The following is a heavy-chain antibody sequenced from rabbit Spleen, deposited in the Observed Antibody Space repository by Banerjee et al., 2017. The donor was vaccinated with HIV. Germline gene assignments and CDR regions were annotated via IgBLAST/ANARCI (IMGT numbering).Heavy chain of an antibody. CDR2: IRGGGSNGI. J-gene: IGHJ4*01. CDR3: ARGRWSDGWGLDL. V-gene: IGHV1S45*01. Sequence: QEQLVESGGDLVKPGASLTLTCTASGFDFSSSYSMCWVRQAPGKGLEWIAWIRGGGSNGIAYATWAKGRFTISKASSTTVTLQMTSLTAADTATYFCARGRWSDGWGLDLWGPGTLVTVS. D-gene: IGHD4-1*01. CDR1: GFDFSSSYS.